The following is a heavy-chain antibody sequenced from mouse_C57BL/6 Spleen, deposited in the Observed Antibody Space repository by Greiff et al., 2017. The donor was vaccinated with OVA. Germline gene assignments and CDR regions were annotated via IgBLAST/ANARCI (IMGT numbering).Heavy chain of an antibody. CDR2: ISSGGDYI. D-gene: IGHD1-1*01. V-gene: IGHV5-9-1*02. CDR1: GFTFSSYA. J-gene: IGHJ4*01. CDR3: TREAHYGSSYPYAMDY. Sequence: EVQVVESGEGLVKPGGSLKLSCAASGFTFSSYAMSWVRQTPEKRLEWVAYISSGGDYIYYADTVKGRFTISRDTARNTLYLQMSSLKSEDTAMYYCTREAHYGSSYPYAMDYWGQGASVTVSS.